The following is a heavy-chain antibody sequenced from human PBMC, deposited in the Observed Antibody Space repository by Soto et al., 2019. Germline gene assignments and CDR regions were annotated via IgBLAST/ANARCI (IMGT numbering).Heavy chain of an antibody. CDR1: GGSISSSSYY. CDR3: ARGVWGDYTP. Sequence: QLQLQESGPGLVKPSETLSLTCTVSGGSISSSSYYWGWIRQPPGKGLEWIGSIYYSGSTYYNPSLKSRPTISVDTPQNRSSLLLSSVTAADTAVYYCARGVWGDYTPWGQGTLVTVSS. CDR2: IYYSGST. J-gene: IGHJ5*02. V-gene: IGHV4-39*01. D-gene: IGHD4-4*01.